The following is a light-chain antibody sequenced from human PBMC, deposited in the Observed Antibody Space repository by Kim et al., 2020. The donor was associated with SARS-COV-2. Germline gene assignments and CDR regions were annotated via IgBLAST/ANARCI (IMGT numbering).Light chain of an antibody. J-gene: IGKJ4*01. V-gene: IGKV3-15*01. Sequence: EIVMRQSPATLSVSPGERATLSCKASQSVDTNLAWYQHKLGQAPRLLIFDASTRATGVPARFSGSGSGTDFTLTISGLQSEDFAVYFCQQYHNWPPLTFGGGTKVDIK. CDR3: QQYHNWPPLT. CDR1: QSVDTN. CDR2: DAS.